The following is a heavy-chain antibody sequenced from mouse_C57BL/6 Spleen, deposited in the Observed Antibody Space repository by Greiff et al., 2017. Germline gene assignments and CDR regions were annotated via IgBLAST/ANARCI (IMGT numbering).Heavy chain of an antibody. CDR2: INPNNGGT. CDR1: GYTFTDYY. D-gene: IGHD2-4*01. CDR3: ARGGTYDYGDYFDY. V-gene: IGHV1-26*01. J-gene: IGHJ2*01. Sequence: VQLQQSGPELVKPGASVKISCKASGYTFTDYYMNWVKQSHGKSLEWIGDINPNNGGTSYNQKFKGKATLTVDKSSSTAYMELRSLTSEDSAVYYCARGGTYDYGDYFDYWGQGTTLTVSS.